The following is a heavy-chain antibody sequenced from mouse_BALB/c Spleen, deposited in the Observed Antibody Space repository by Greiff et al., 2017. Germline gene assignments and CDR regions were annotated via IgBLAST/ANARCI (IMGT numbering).Heavy chain of an antibody. V-gene: IGHV2-9*02. J-gene: IGHJ4*01. CDR2: IWAGGST. CDR3: AREPARRLRSYYAMDY. D-gene: IGHD1-2*01. Sequence: VKLVESGPGLVAPSQSLSITCTVSGFSLTSYCVHWVRQPPGKGLEWLGLIWAGGSTNYNSALMSRLSISKDNSKSQVFLKMNRLLTDDTAMYYAAREPARRLRSYYAMDYWGQGTSVTVSS. CDR1: GFSLTSYC.